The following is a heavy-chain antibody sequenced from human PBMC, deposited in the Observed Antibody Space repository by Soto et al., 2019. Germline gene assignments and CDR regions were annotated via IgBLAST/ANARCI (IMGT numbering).Heavy chain of an antibody. V-gene: IGHV4-39*01. Sequence: SETLSLTCTVSGGSIRSSSYYWGWIRQPPGKGLEWIGSIYYSGSPYYNPSLKSRVTISVDTSTNQFSLKLSSVTAADTAVYYCARQTMVRGVVDYWGQGTLVTVSS. CDR3: ARQTMVRGVVDY. J-gene: IGHJ4*02. D-gene: IGHD3-10*01. CDR2: IYYSGSP. CDR1: GGSIRSSSYY.